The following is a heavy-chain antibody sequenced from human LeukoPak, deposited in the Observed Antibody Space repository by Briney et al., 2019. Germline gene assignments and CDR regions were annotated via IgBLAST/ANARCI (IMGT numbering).Heavy chain of an antibody. V-gene: IGHV4-39*07. J-gene: IGHJ5*02. CDR2: IYDSGST. Sequence: PSETLSLTCTVSGGSIRSSYYYWGWIRQPPGKGLEWIGSIYDSGSTNYNPSLKSRVTISVDKSKNQFSLKLSSVTAADTAVYYCARGWSGSYSAWGQGTLVTVSS. CDR3: ARGWSGSYSA. D-gene: IGHD1-26*01. CDR1: GGSIRSSYYY.